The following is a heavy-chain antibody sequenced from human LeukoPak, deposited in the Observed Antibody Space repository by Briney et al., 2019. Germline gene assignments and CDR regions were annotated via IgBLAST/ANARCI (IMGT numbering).Heavy chain of an antibody. Sequence: GASVEVSCKASGGTFSSYAISWVRQAPGQGLEWMGGIIPIFGTANYAQKFQGRVTITADESTSTAYMELSSLRSEDTAVYYCASGNTEGSYYDFWSGYFNWFDPWGQGTLVTASS. J-gene: IGHJ5*02. CDR2: IIPIFGTA. CDR3: ASGNTEGSYYDFWSGYFNWFDP. D-gene: IGHD3-3*01. V-gene: IGHV1-69*13. CDR1: GGTFSSYA.